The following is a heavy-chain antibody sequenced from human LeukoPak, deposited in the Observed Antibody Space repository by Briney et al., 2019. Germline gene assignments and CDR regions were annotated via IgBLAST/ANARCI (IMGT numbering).Heavy chain of an antibody. CDR3: ASLGFDY. D-gene: IGHD3-16*01. J-gene: IGHJ4*02. CDR2: TRNKANSYTT. CDR1: GFTFSDHY. V-gene: IGHV3-72*01. Sequence: SGGSLRLSCAASGFTFSDHYMDWVRQAPGKGLEWVGRTRNKANSYTTEYAASVKGRFTISRDDSTNSLYLQMNSLKTEDTAVYYCASLGFDYWGQGTLVTVSS.